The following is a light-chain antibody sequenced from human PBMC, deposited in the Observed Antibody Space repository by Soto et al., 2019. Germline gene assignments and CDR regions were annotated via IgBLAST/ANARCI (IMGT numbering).Light chain of an antibody. CDR3: LQDNNYPWT. CDR1: QAIRDD. CDR2: GAS. J-gene: IGKJ1*01. V-gene: IGKV1-6*01. Sequence: AIQMTQSPSYLSAYVGDRVTITCRASQAIRDDLGWYQQKPGKAPKLLIYGASSLHDGVPSRFSGSESGTDFTLTLSSLQPEDFATYYCLQDNNYPWTLGQGTKVEVK.